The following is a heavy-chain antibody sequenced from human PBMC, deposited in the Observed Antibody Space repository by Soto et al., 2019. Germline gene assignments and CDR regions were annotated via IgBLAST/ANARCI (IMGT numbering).Heavy chain of an antibody. V-gene: IGHV3-33*01. CDR3: ARDLGYCSGGSCYYYGMDV. CDR2: IWYDGSNK. J-gene: IGHJ6*02. CDR1: GFTFSSYG. D-gene: IGHD2-15*01. Sequence: QVQLVESGGGVVQPGRSLRLSCAASGFTFSSYGMHWVRQAPGKGLEWVAVIWYDGSNKYYADSVKGRFTISRDNSKNTLYLQMNSPRAEDTAVYYCARDLGYCSGGSCYYYGMDVWGQGTTVTVSS.